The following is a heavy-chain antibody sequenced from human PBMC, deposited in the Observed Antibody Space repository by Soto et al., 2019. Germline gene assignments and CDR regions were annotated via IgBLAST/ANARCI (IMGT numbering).Heavy chain of an antibody. J-gene: IGHJ4*02. CDR3: AALNYYDSSDYFTTN. CDR2: ISGSDGRT. V-gene: IGHV3-23*01. D-gene: IGHD3-22*01. Sequence: EVQLLESGGGLEQPGGSLRLSCAASGFTFSRYDMSWVRQAPGKGLEWVSSISGSDGRTYYADSVKGRFTISSDNSKNTLYLQMNSLRAEDTAVYYCAALNYYDSSDYFTTNWGQGTLVSVSS. CDR1: GFTFSRYD.